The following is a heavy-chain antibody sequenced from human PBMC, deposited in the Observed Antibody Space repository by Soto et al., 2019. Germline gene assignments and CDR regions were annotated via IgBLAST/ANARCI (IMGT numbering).Heavy chain of an antibody. J-gene: IGHJ4*02. CDR2: IVGSGGST. CDR1: GFTFSIYA. Sequence: GGSLRLSCAASGFTFSIYAMSWVRQAPGKGLEWVSTIVGSGGSTYYADSVKGRFTISRDNSKNTLYLQMNSLRAEDTAVYYCAKRFYCSSASCLNYFDYWGQGTLVTVSS. CDR3: AKRFYCSSASCLNYFDY. V-gene: IGHV3-23*01. D-gene: IGHD2-2*01.